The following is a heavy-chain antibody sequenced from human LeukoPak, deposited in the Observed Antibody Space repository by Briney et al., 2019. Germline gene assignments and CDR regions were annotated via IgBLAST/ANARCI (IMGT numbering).Heavy chain of an antibody. CDR2: ISSSSSYM. J-gene: IGHJ5*02. V-gene: IGHV3-21*01. D-gene: IGHD3-10*01. Sequence: GGSLRLSCAASGFTFSSYSMNWVRQAPGKGLEWVSSISSSSSYMYYADSVKGRFTISRDNAKNSLYLQMNSLRAEDTAVYYCARLSAGSGAWGQGTLVTVSS. CDR3: ARLSAGSGA. CDR1: GFTFSSYS.